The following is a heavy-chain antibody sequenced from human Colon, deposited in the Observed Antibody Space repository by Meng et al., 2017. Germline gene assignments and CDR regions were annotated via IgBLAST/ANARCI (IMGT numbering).Heavy chain of an antibody. V-gene: IGHV6-1*01. J-gene: IGHJ4*02. Sequence: QPQRQAPVPGLVTPSPTLSLTGAFSGDRCSSKTSVWSWSRQFPSRGLEWLGRTYYRAKWNHAYSESLRGRITIIPDTSNNRISLQLNSVTTEDTAVYYCTRGLEFYRFEYWGQGTLVTVSS. CDR1: GDRCSSKTSV. CDR3: TRGLEFYRFEY. D-gene: IGHD3-16*02. CDR2: TYYRAKWNH.